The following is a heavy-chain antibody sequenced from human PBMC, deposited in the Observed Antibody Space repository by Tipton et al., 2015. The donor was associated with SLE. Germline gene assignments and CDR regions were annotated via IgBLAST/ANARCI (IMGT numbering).Heavy chain of an antibody. J-gene: IGHJ3*01. CDR3: ARGPTGNEAFDF. Sequence: TLSLTCAVSGYSINRGYSWGWIRQPPGKGLEWIGNIYHSGTTYYNPSLKSRLTISVDRSKNQFSLNLSSVTAADTAVYYCARGPTGNEAFDFWGQGTMVTVSS. CDR1: GYSINRGYS. CDR2: IYHSGTT. V-gene: IGHV4-38-2*01. D-gene: IGHD1-1*01.